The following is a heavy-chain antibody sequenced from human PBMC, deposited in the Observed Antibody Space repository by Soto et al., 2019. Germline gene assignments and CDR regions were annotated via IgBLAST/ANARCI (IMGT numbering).Heavy chain of an antibody. CDR3: ARFEEPSPGSGPLADF. Sequence: QVRLNQWGAGLLKPSETLSLTCGVYGESSSTYYWNWIRQSPGKGLEWIADIHYNGRTNYNPSLKSRLTISVDTSQKQFSLKLTSVTAADTAVYYCARFEEPSPGSGPLADFWGQGTLVTVSS. V-gene: IGHV4-34*01. D-gene: IGHD3-10*01. J-gene: IGHJ4*02. CDR1: GESSSTYY. CDR2: IHYNGRT.